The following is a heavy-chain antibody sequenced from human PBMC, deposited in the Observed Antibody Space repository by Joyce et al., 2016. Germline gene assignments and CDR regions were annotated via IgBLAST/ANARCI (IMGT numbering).Heavy chain of an antibody. V-gene: IGHV4-59*01. J-gene: IGHJ6*02. CDR1: GGSMTGYY. D-gene: IGHD4-11*01. CDR3: ARDNYKPYYYYGLDV. Sequence: QVQLQESGPGLVKPSETLSLTCSVSGGSMTGYYWTWIRQTPGKGLEWIGYIYYNGNTNYHPSLNSRVTMSVDTSKSQFSLRLTSVTAADTAVHYCARDNYKPYYYYGLDVWGQGTTVTVSS. CDR2: IYYNGNT.